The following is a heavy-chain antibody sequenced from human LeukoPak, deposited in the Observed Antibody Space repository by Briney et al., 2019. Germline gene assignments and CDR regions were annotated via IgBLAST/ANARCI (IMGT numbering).Heavy chain of an antibody. J-gene: IGHJ3*02. Sequence: ASVKVSCKASGYTFTSYGISWVRQAPGQGLEWMGIINPSGGSTSYAQKFQGRVTMTRDTSTSTVYMELSSLRSEDTAVYYCARDLTTYYYDSSGSDAFDIWGQGTMVTVSS. CDR2: INPSGGST. V-gene: IGHV1-46*01. CDR1: GYTFTSYG. CDR3: ARDLTTYYYDSSGSDAFDI. D-gene: IGHD3-22*01.